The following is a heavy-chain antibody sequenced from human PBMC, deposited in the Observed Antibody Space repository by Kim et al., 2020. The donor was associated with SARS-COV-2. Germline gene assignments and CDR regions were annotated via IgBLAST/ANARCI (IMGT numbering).Heavy chain of an antibody. CDR2: ISTAGTTT. V-gene: IGHV3-74*01. CDR1: GFTFSRYW. D-gene: IGHD3-22*01. J-gene: IGHJ1*01. Sequence: GGSLRLSCAASGFTFSRYWMHLVRQTPEKGLVWVSRISTAGTTTTYADSVKGRFTISRDDAKNTLYLQMSSLRAEDTAIYYCVRSDYYDNSGYYYGQWG. CDR3: VRSDYYDNSGYYYGQ.